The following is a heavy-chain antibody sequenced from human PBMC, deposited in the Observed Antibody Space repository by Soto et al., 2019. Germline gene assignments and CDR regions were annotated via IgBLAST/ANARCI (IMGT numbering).Heavy chain of an antibody. Sequence: QEQLVQSGAEVKKPGASVKVSCKASGYTFTSYDINWVRQATGQGLEWMGWMNPNSGNTGYAQKFQGRVTKTRTTSISTAYMELNSLISDDTAVYFCARGPAGCSSTNCYANTWLGPWGQGTLVTVSS. CDR1: GYTFTSYD. CDR2: MNPNSGNT. D-gene: IGHD2-2*01. V-gene: IGHV1-8*01. J-gene: IGHJ5*02. CDR3: ARGPAGCSSTNCYANTWLGP.